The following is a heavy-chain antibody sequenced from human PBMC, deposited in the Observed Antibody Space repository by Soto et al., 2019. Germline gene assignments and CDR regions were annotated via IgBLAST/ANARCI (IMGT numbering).Heavy chain of an antibody. V-gene: IGHV4-34*01. CDR2: INHSGST. Sequence: PSETLSLTCAVFGGSFSGYYWSWIRQPPGKGLEWIGEINHSGSTNYNPSLKSRVTISVDTSKNQFSLKLSSVTAADTAVYYCARGRRTTVTIDCWGQGTLVTVSS. CDR3: ARGRRTTVTIDC. CDR1: GGSFSGYY. D-gene: IGHD4-17*01. J-gene: IGHJ4*02.